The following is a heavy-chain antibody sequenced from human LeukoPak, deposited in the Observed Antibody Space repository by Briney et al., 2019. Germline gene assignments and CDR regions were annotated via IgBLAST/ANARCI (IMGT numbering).Heavy chain of an antibody. V-gene: IGHV4-39*01. CDR2: IYTSGST. D-gene: IGHD3-3*01. CDR1: GGSISSCSYY. J-gene: IGHJ4*02. CDR3: ARRIFGVVTVYYFDY. Sequence: SETLSLTCTVSGGSISSCSYYWGWIRPPPGQGLEWIGSIYTSGSTNYNPSLKSRVTMSVDTSKNQFSLKLSSVPAAGTAVYYCARRIFGVVTVYYFDYWGQGTLVSVSS.